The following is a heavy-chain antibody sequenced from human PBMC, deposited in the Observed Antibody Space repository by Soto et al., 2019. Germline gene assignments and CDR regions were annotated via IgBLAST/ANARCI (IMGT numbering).Heavy chain of an antibody. CDR2: IIPIFGTA. J-gene: IGHJ4*02. CDR3: ARDRSGGYDSSGYYPRPWDG. D-gene: IGHD3-22*01. CDR1: GGTFSSYA. V-gene: IGHV1-69*01. Sequence: QVQLVQSGAEVKKPGSSVKVSCKASGGTFSSYAISWVRQAPGQGLEWMGGIIPIFGTANYAQKFQGRVTITADESTSTAYMELSSLRSEDTAVYYCARDRSGGYDSSGYYPRPWDGWGQGTLVTVSS.